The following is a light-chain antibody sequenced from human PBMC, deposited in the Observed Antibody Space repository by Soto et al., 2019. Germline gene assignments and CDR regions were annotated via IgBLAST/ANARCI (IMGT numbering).Light chain of an antibody. CDR1: QSISSY. CDR3: QQSYSTRRT. V-gene: IGKV1-39*01. J-gene: IGKJ2*01. Sequence: DTQMTQSPSSLSASVGDRVTITCRASQSISSYLNWYQQKPGNAPKLLIYAASSLKSGVPSRFSGSGSGTDFTLTISSLQPEDSATYYCQQSYSTRRTFGQGTKLEIK. CDR2: AAS.